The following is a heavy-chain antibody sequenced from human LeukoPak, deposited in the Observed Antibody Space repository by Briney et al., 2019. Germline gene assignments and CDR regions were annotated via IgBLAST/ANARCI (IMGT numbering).Heavy chain of an antibody. CDR1: GFTFSSYW. Sequence: GGSLRLSCAAFGFTFSSYWMHWVRQAPGKGLVWVSRINTDGSSTSYADSVKGRFTISRDNAKNTLYLQMNSLRAEDTAVYYCARDLDFWSGYYDYWGQGTLVTVSS. J-gene: IGHJ4*02. CDR2: INTDGSST. V-gene: IGHV3-74*01. CDR3: ARDLDFWSGYYDY. D-gene: IGHD3-3*01.